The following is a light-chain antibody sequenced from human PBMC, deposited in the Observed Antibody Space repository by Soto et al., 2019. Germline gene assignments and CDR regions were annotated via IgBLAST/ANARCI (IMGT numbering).Light chain of an antibody. V-gene: IGKV1-39*01. CDR2: AAS. CDR3: QQSYSTPIT. CDR1: QSISSY. J-gene: IGKJ5*01. Sequence: DIQMTQSPSSLSASVGDRVTITCRASQSISSYLNWYQQKPGKAPKLLIYAASSLQSGAPSRFSGSGSGTDFTLTISSLQPEDFATYYCQQSYSTPITFGQGTRLEN.